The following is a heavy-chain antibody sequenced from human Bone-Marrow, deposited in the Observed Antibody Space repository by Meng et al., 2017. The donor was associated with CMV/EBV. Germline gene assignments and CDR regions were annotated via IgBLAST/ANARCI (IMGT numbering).Heavy chain of an antibody. CDR3: ARGPKYYDFWSGYPIYYYYGMDV. D-gene: IGHD3-3*01. CDR2: MNPNSGNT. V-gene: IGHV1-8*03. J-gene: IGHJ6*02. CDR1: GYTFTDYY. Sequence: ASVKVSCKAFGYTFTDYYLHWVRQAPGQGLEWMGWMNPNSGNTGYAQKFQGRVTITRNTSISTAYMELSSLRSEDTAVYYCARGPKYYDFWSGYPIYYYYGMDVWGQGTTVTVSS.